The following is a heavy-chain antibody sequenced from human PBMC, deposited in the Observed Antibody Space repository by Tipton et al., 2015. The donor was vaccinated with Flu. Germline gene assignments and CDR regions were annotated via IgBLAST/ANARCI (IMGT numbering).Heavy chain of an antibody. V-gene: IGHV1-2*04. CDR3: ARGPPLLSSSWPGNWFDP. CDR2: INPNSGGT. J-gene: IGHJ5*02. Sequence: QLVQSGAEVKKPGASVKVSCKASGYTFTGYYMHWVRQAPGQGLEWMGWINPNSGGTNYAQKFQGWVTMTRDTSISTAYMELSRLRSDDTAVYYCARGPPLLSSSWPGNWFDPWGQGTLVTVSS. CDR1: GYTFTGYY. D-gene: IGHD6-13*01.